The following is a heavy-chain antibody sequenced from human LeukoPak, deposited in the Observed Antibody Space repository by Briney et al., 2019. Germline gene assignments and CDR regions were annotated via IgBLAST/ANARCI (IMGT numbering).Heavy chain of an antibody. J-gene: IGHJ4*02. CDR3: AREAQVLYQLQQGFAY. CDR2: IIPIFGTA. D-gene: IGHD2-2*01. Sequence: SVKVSCKASGGTFSSYAISWVRQAPGQGLEWMGGIIPIFGTANYAQKFQGRVTITADESTSTAYMELSSLRSEDTAVYYCAREAQVLYQLQQGFAYCGQGTLVTVSS. CDR1: GGTFSSYA. V-gene: IGHV1-69*13.